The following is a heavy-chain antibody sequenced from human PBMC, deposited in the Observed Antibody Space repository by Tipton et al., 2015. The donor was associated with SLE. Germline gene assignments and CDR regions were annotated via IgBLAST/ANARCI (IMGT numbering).Heavy chain of an antibody. CDR3: ASTQRYNWNFFDY. Sequence: TLSLTCTVSGDSITYYYWSWIRQPPGKGLEWIGYVYYGGSTNYNPSLKSRVTISLDTSKNQFSLQLSSVTAADTAVYYCASTQRYNWNFFDYWGPGILVTVSS. D-gene: IGHD1-7*01. CDR1: GDSITYYY. J-gene: IGHJ4*02. CDR2: VYYGGST. V-gene: IGHV4-59*01.